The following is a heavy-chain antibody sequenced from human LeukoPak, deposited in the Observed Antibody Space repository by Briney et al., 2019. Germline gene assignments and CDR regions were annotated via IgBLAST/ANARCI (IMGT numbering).Heavy chain of an antibody. CDR1: GFTFSSYG. CDR3: ATELIRSGELLSGDY. Sequence: PGRSLRLSCAASGFTFSSYGMHWVHQAPGKGLEWVSVILYDGSNKNYADSVKGRFTISRDNSKNTMYLQMNSLRAEDTAVYYCATELIRSGELLSGDYWGQGTLVTVSS. CDR2: ILYDGSNK. V-gene: IGHV3-30*19. D-gene: IGHD3-10*01. J-gene: IGHJ4*02.